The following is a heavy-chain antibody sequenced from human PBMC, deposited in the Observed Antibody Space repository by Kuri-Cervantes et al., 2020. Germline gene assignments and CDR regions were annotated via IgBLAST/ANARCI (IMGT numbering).Heavy chain of an antibody. CDR3: ARYGGSHSSDAFDI. D-gene: IGHD1-26*01. CDR2: IYSGGST. CDR1: GFTVSSNY. V-gene: IGHV3-53*04. J-gene: IGHJ3*02. Sequence: GESLKISCAASGFTVSSNYMSWVRQAPGKGLEWVSVIYSGGSTYYADSVKGRFTISRHNSKNTLYLQMSSLRAEDTAVYYCARYGGSHSSDAFDIWGQGTMVTVSS.